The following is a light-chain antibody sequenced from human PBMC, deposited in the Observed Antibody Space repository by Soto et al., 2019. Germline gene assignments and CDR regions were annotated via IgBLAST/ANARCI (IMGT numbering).Light chain of an antibody. CDR2: DVN. Sequence: QSALTQPPSASGSPGQSVAISCTGTSSDVGGYNYVSWYQQHPGTAPKLMIYDVNKRPSGVPDRFSGSKSGNTPALTVSGLQAEDEAYYYCSSDAGSSNVFGTGTKLTVL. CDR1: SSDVGGYNY. J-gene: IGLJ1*01. V-gene: IGLV2-8*01. CDR3: SSDAGSSNV.